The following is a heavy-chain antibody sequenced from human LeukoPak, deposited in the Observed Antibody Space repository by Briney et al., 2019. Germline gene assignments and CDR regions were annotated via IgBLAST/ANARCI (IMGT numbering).Heavy chain of an antibody. CDR1: GYRFTSYW. Sequence: GESLKISCKGSGYRFTSYWIGWVRQMPGKGLEWMGIIYPSDSDTRYSPSFQGQVTISADKSITTAYLQWSNLKASDTAMYYCARRGSSGYYDYWGQGTLVTVSS. CDR3: ARRGSSGYYDY. V-gene: IGHV5-51*01. J-gene: IGHJ4*02. D-gene: IGHD3-22*01. CDR2: IYPSDSDT.